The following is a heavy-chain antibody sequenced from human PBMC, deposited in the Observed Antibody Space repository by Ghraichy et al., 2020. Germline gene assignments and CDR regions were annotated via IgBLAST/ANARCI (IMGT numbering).Heavy chain of an antibody. J-gene: IGHJ4*02. V-gene: IGHV3-21*04. CDR1: GFTFSEYS. CDR3: ARGPTFDS. CDR2: ITTTSSYI. Sequence: GGSLRLSCAASGFTFSEYSMKWVRQAPGKGLEWVSSITTTSSYIYYADSVKGRFTISRDNAKNSVYLQMNSLRVEDTAVYYCARGPTFDSWGQGTLVTVSS.